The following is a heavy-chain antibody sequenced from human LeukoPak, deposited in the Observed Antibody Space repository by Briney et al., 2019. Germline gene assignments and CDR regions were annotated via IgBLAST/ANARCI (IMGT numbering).Heavy chain of an antibody. Sequence: SETLSLTCAVYGGSFSGYYWSWIRQPPGKGLEWIGEINHSGSTNYNPSLKSRVTISVDTSKNQFSLKLSSVTAAGTAVYYCARGGGYSSSWYPATYLRRMAYGMDVWGQGTTVTVSS. J-gene: IGHJ6*02. CDR1: GGSFSGYY. CDR3: ARGGGYSSSWYPATYLRRMAYGMDV. V-gene: IGHV4-34*01. D-gene: IGHD6-13*01. CDR2: INHSGST.